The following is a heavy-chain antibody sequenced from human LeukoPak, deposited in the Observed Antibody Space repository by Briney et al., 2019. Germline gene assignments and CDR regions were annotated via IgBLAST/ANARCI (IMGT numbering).Heavy chain of an antibody. CDR1: GYSFTSYF. CDR2: LNPSGGST. V-gene: IGHV1-46*01. Sequence: EASPKVSCKASGYSFTSYFMHWVRQAPGQGLEWMGLLNPSGGSTSYAQKFQGRVTMTRDMSTSTVYMELSSLRSEDTAVYYCARSVEGYYRGGICYYYSYYMDVWGKGTTVTVSS. CDR3: ARSVEGYYRGGICYYYSYYMDV. J-gene: IGHJ6*03. D-gene: IGHD2-15*01.